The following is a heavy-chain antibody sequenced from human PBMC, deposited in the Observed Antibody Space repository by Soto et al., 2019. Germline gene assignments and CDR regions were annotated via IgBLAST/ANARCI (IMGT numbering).Heavy chain of an antibody. CDR3: ASLAGYSSGWYGGDY. CDR2: ISGSGGST. Sequence: PGGSLRLSCAASGFTFSSYAMSWVRQAPGKGLEWVSAISGSGGSTYYADSVKGRFTISRDNSKNTLYLQMNSLRAEDTAVYYCASLAGYSSGWYGGDYWGQGTLVTVSS. D-gene: IGHD6-19*01. V-gene: IGHV3-23*01. CDR1: GFTFSSYA. J-gene: IGHJ4*02.